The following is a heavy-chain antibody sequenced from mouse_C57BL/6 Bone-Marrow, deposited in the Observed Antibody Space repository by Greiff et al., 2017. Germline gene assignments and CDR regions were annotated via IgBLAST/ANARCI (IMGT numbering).Heavy chain of an antibody. J-gene: IGHJ3*01. CDR2: ISSGGDYI. CDR3: TRREYYYGSSYDAY. CDR1: GFTFSSYA. D-gene: IGHD1-1*01. V-gene: IGHV5S21*01. Sequence: EVHLVESGEGLVKPGGSLKLSCAASGFTFSSYAMSWVRQTPEKRLEWVAYISSGGDYIYYADTVKGRFTISRDNARNTLYLQMSSLKSEDTAMYYCTRREYYYGSSYDAYWGQGTLVTVSA.